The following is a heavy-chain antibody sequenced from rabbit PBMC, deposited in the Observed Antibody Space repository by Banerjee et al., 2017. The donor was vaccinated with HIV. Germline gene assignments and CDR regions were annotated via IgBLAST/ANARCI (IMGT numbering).Heavy chain of an antibody. D-gene: IGHD4-2*01. CDR2: IGAGSGTT. CDR3: ARGAGYAGDGYPNDYFNL. J-gene: IGHJ4*01. CDR1: GFSFSSGYW. Sequence: QEHLVESGGGLVQPGASLTLTGTASGFSFSSGYWICWVRQAPGKGLEWIGCIGAGSGTTYYATWAKGRFTISKTSSTTVTLQMTSLTAADTATYFCARGAGYAGDGYPNDYFNLWGQGTLVTVS. V-gene: IGHV1S45*01.